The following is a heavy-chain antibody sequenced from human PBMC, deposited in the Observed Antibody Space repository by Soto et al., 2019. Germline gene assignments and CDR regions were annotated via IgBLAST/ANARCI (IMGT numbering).Heavy chain of an antibody. J-gene: IGHJ3*02. CDR1: GYSFTSYW. CDR2: FYPGESDT. CDR3: ARQSDEFDAFDI. Sequence: GESLKISCKSSGYSFTSYWNGLVRQMSGKGLEWMGMFYPGESDTIFSPFLQGPVPLSAKQSISTSYLQCGRLKRSGTARYYLARQSDEFDAFDIWGQGTMVT. V-gene: IGHV5-51*01. D-gene: IGHD3-10*01.